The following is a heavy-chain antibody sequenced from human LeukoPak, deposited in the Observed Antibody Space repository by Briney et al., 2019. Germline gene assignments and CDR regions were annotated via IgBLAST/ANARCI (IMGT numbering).Heavy chain of an antibody. D-gene: IGHD2-2*01. CDR1: GFTFSTYT. CDR3: AREDCSDNSCRSYLDQ. Sequence: GGSLRLSCTTSGFTFSTYTIHWDRQAPGEGLEWVAVISYDGSVTSYAGSVKGRFTISRDNSKDTLYLQMNSLRPEDTAVYYCAREDCSDNSCRSYLDQWGQGTLVSVSS. CDR2: ISYDGSVT. V-gene: IGHV3-30-3*01. J-gene: IGHJ4*02.